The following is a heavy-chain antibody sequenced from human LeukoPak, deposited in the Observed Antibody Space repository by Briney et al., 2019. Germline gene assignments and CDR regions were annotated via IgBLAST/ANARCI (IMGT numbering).Heavy chain of an antibody. Sequence: GGSLRLSCAASGFIFSSYAMNWVRQAPGKGLEWVSAISTRGGTTYYADSVKGRFTISRDDSKNTLYLQMNSLRVEDTAVYYCAKDRWVGATISHYFDYWGQGTLATVSS. J-gene: IGHJ4*02. CDR2: ISTRGGTT. CDR3: AKDRWVGATISHYFDY. V-gene: IGHV3-23*01. CDR1: GFIFSSYA. D-gene: IGHD1-26*01.